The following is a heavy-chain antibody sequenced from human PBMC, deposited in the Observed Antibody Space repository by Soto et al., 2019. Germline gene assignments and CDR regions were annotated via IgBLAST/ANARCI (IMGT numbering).Heavy chain of an antibody. CDR1: GGTFSSYA. CDR3: ARDGGYSGYEEGLVGRFDP. CDR2: IIPIFGTA. J-gene: IGHJ5*02. D-gene: IGHD5-12*01. Sequence: QVQLVQSGAEVKKPGSSVKVSCKASGGTFSSYAISWVRQAPGQGLEWMGGIIPIFGTANYAQKFQGRVTITADESTSTAYMELSSLRSEDTAVYYCARDGGYSGYEEGLVGRFDPWGQGTLVTVSS. V-gene: IGHV1-69*01.